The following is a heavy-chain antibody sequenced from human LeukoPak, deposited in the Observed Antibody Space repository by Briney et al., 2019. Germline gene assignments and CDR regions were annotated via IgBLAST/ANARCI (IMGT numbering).Heavy chain of an antibody. D-gene: IGHD3-22*01. V-gene: IGHV3-23*01. Sequence: GGSLRLSCAASGFTFTNYAMTWVRQAPGKGLEWVSSISGSGDNTYYADSVKGRFTISRDISRNTVYLQLNSLRAEDTAVYYCAKADYYDGSGYYFDYWGQGTLVTVFS. CDR3: AKADYYDGSGYYFDY. CDR2: ISGSGDNT. CDR1: GFTFTNYA. J-gene: IGHJ4*02.